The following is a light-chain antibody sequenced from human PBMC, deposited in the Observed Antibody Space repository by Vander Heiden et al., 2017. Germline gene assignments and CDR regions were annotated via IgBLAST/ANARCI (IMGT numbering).Light chain of an antibody. CDR1: SSNIGAGYD. Sequence: QSVLTQPPSVSGAPGQRVTISCTGSSSNIGAGYDVHWYQQLPGTAPKLLIYGNSNRPSGVPDRFSGSKSGTSASLAITGLQAEDEADYYCQSYDNSLSAHSNVFGTGTKVTVL. CDR2: GNS. V-gene: IGLV1-40*01. J-gene: IGLJ1*01. CDR3: QSYDNSLSAHSNV.